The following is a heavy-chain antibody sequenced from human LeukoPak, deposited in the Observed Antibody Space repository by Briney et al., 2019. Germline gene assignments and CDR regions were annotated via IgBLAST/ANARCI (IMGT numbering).Heavy chain of an antibody. Sequence: SVKVSCKASGGTFSSYAISWVRQAPGQGHEWMGGIIPIFGTANYAQKFQGRVTITTDESTSTAYMELSSLRSEDTAMYYCARASGYAYGWFDPWGQGTLVTVSS. V-gene: IGHV1-69*05. CDR3: ARASGYAYGWFDP. CDR2: IIPIFGTA. D-gene: IGHD3-22*01. CDR1: GGTFSSYA. J-gene: IGHJ5*02.